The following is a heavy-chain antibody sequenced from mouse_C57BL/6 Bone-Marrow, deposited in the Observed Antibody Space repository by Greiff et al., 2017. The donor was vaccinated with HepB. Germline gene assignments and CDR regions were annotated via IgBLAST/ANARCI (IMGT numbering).Heavy chain of an antibody. J-gene: IGHJ1*03. Sequence: QVQLQQPGAELVKPGASVKMSCKASGYTFTSYWITWVKQRPGQGLEWIGDIYPGSGSTNYNEKFKSKATLTVDTSSSTAYMQLSSLTSEDSAVYYCARSPCYYYGSSYWYFDVWGTGTTVTVSS. D-gene: IGHD1-1*01. V-gene: IGHV1-55*01. CDR2: IYPGSGST. CDR1: GYTFTSYW. CDR3: ARSPCYYYGSSYWYFDV.